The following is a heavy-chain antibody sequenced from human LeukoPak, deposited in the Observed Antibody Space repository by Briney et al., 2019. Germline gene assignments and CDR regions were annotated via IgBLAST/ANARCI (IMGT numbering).Heavy chain of an antibody. V-gene: IGHV4-34*01. Sequence: SETLSLTCAVYGGSFSGYYWSWIRQPPGKGLEWIGEINHSGSTNYNPSLKSRVTISVDTSKNQFSLKLSSVTAADTAVYYCARGGRSGLTYWGQGTLVTDSS. D-gene: IGHD6-19*01. CDR2: INHSGST. J-gene: IGHJ4*02. CDR3: ARGGRSGLTY. CDR1: GGSFSGYY.